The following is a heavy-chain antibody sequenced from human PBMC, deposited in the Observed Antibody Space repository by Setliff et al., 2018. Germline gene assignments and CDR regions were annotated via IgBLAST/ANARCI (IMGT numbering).Heavy chain of an antibody. CDR1: RYTFTSHY. Sequence: GASVKVSCKASRYTFTSHYMHWVRQAPGLGLEWMGTINPSSGRTSYAQKFQGRVTMTRDTSASTVYMDMSSLGSEDTAVYYCARDVFPYHYEGAFDIWGQGTMVTVSS. CDR3: ARDVFPYHYEGAFDI. V-gene: IGHV1-46*01. D-gene: IGHD3-22*01. J-gene: IGHJ3*02. CDR2: INPSSGRT.